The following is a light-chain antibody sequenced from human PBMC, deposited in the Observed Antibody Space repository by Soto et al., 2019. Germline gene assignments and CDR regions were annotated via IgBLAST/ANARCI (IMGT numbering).Light chain of an antibody. Sequence: QSVLTQPPSVSAAPGQKVTISCSGSSSNIGNNYVSWYQQLQGTAPQLLIYDNNKRPSGIPDRSSGSKSGTSATLGSTGLQTGEEDDYYYGTWDSSLSGGSYVFGTGTKLTVL. J-gene: IGLJ1*01. CDR1: SSNIGNNY. V-gene: IGLV1-51*01. CDR2: DNN. CDR3: GTWDSSLSGGSYV.